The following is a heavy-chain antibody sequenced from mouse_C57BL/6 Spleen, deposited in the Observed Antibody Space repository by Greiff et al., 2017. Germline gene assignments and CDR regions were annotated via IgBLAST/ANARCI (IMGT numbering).Heavy chain of an antibody. V-gene: IGHV1-55*01. CDR1: GYTFTSYW. CDR2: IYPGSGST. J-gene: IGHJ4*01. Sequence: QVQLKQPGAELVKPGASVKMSCKASGYTFTSYWITWVKQRPGQGLEWIGDIYPGSGSTNYNEKFKSKAPLTVDTSSSTAYMQLSSLTSEDSAVYYCARSYDGSSYGYAMDYWGQGTSVTVSA. D-gene: IGHD1-1*01. CDR3: ARSYDGSSYGYAMDY.